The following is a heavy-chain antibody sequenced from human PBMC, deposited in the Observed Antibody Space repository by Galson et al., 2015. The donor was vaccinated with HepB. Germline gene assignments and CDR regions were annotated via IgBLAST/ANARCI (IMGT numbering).Heavy chain of an antibody. CDR3: AREGDYFFDY. V-gene: IGHV3-30*04. J-gene: IGHJ4*02. CDR2: ITYDGTNK. CDR1: GFIFSSYA. D-gene: IGHD3-3*01. Sequence: SLRLSCAASGFIFSSYALHWVRQAPGKGLEWVAYITYDGTNKNYADSVKGRFTISRDKSKNTLYLHMNSQREEDTAVYYCAREGDYFFDYWGQGTLVTVSS.